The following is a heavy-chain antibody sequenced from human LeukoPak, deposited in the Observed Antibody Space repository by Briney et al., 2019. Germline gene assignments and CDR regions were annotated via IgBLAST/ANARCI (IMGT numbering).Heavy chain of an antibody. CDR2: INHSGST. CDR1: GGSFSGYY. J-gene: IGHJ1*01. V-gene: IGHV4-34*01. CDR3: ARAGGYCSSTSCYSFPNKYFQH. D-gene: IGHD2-2*01. Sequence: SETLSLTSAVYGGSFSGYYWSWIRQPPGKGLEWIGEINHSGSTNYNPSLKSRVTISVDTSKNQFSLKLSSVTAADTAVYYCARAGGYCSSTSCYSFPNKYFQHWGQGTLVTVSS.